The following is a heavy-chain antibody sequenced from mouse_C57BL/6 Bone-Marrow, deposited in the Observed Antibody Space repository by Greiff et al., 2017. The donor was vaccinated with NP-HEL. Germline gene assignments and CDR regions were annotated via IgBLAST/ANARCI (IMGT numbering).Heavy chain of an antibody. CDR1: GYTFTSYW. CDR3: AGGYVDV. Sequence: VQLQQSGAELVMPGASVKLSCKASGYTFTSYWMHWVKQRPGQGLEWIGEIDPSDSYTNYNQKFKGKSTLTVDKSSSTAYMQLSSLTSEDSAVYYCAGGYVDVWGTGTTVTVSS. V-gene: IGHV1-69*01. CDR2: IDPSDSYT. J-gene: IGHJ1*03.